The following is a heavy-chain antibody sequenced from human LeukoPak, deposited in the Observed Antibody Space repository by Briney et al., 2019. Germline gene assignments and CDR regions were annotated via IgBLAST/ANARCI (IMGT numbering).Heavy chain of an antibody. J-gene: IGHJ6*03. Sequence: ASVRVSCKASGYTFSTYGISWVRQAPGQGLEWMGWISAYNGNTNYAQKLQGRVTMTTDTSTSTAYMELRSLRSEDTAVYYCARRETHYYDSSGYYPYYYMDVWGKGTTVTVSS. CDR2: ISAYNGNT. V-gene: IGHV1-18*01. D-gene: IGHD3-22*01. CDR1: GYTFSTYG. CDR3: ARRETHYYDSSGYYPYYYMDV.